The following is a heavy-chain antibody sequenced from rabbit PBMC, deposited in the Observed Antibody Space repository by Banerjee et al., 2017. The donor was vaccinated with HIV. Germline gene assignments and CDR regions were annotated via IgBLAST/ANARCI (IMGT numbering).Heavy chain of an antibody. CDR3: ARENASYDGDGYAAFNL. D-gene: IGHD6-1*01. CDR1: GFSFSSGYD. V-gene: IGHV1S45*01. Sequence: QEQLVESGGGLVQPEGSLTLTCTASGFSFSSGYDMCWVRQAPGKRPEWIACIYIGDGSTYYASWAKGRFTISKTSSTTVTLQMTSLTAADTATYFCARENASYDGDGYAAFNLWGPGTLVTVS. CDR2: IYIGDGST. J-gene: IGHJ4*01.